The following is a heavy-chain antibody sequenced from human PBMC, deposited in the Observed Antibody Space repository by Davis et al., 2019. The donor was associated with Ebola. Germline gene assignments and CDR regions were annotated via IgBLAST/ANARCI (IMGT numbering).Heavy chain of an antibody. V-gene: IGHV3-30-3*01. D-gene: IGHD3-16*01. Sequence: GESLKISCAASGFTFSSYAMHWVRQAPGKGLEWVALISYDGSNKYYADSVKGRFTISRDNSKNTLYLQMNSLRAEDTAVYYCARLMGAYYFDYWGQGTLVTVSS. J-gene: IGHJ4*02. CDR2: ISYDGSNK. CDR1: GFTFSSYA. CDR3: ARLMGAYYFDY.